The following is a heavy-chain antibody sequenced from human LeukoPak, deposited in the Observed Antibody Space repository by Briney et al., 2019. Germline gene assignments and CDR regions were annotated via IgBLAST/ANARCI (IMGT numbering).Heavy chain of an antibody. D-gene: IGHD6-13*01. Sequence: GASVKVSCKASGYTFTGYYMHWVQQAPGLGLEWMGGIIPIFGTANYAQKLQGRVTMTTDTSTSTAYMELRSLRSDDTAVYYCARDLGYSSPDAFDIWGQGTMVTVSS. CDR1: GYTFTGYY. CDR2: IIPIFGTA. CDR3: ARDLGYSSPDAFDI. V-gene: IGHV1-18*04. J-gene: IGHJ3*02.